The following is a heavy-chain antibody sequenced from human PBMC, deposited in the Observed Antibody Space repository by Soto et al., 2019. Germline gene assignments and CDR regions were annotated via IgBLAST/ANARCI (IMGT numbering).Heavy chain of an antibody. D-gene: IGHD3-22*01. CDR1: GFTFSSYA. J-gene: IGHJ6*02. Sequence: EVQLLESGGGLVQPGGSLRLSCAASGFTFSSYAMSWVRQAPGKGLEWVSAISGSGGSTYYADSVKGRFTISRDNSKNTLYLQMNSLRAEDTAVYYCAKGYYDSSGYYYVMYYYYGMDVWGQGTTVTVSS. V-gene: IGHV3-23*01. CDR3: AKGYYDSSGYYYVMYYYYGMDV. CDR2: ISGSGGST.